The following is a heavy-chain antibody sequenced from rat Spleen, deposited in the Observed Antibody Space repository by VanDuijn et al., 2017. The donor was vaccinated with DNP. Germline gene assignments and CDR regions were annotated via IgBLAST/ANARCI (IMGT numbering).Heavy chain of an antibody. V-gene: IGHV2-6*01. D-gene: IGHD1-3*01. CDR1: GFSLSSYT. CDR2: ISTGGNT. CDR3: ASTLVNYGTYGYYAMDA. J-gene: IGHJ4*01. Sequence: QVQLKESGPDLVQPSQTLSLTCTVSGFSLSSYTVSWVRQPPGKGLEWIAAISTGGNTYYHSPLKSRLSISRDTSKSQVFLRMNSLEAEDTAMYFCASTLVNYGTYGYYAMDAWGQGTSVTVSS.